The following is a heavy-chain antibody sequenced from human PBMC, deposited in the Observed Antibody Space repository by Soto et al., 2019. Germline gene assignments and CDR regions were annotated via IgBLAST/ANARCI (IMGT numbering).Heavy chain of an antibody. CDR3: AREITSLTSCDI. V-gene: IGHV3-30-3*01. J-gene: IGHJ3*02. D-gene: IGHD3-16*01. CDR1: GFTFSSYA. Sequence: QVQLVESGGGVVQPGRSLRLSCAASGFTFSSYAMHWVRQAPGKGLEWVAVISYDGSNKYYADSVKGRFTISRDNSKNTLYRQMNSLRAEDTAVYYCAREITSLTSCDIWGQGTMVTVSS. CDR2: ISYDGSNK.